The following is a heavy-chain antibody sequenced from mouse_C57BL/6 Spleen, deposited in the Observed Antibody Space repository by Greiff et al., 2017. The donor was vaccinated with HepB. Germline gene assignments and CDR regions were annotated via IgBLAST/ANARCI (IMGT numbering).Heavy chain of an antibody. CDR1: GYTFTDYY. CDR3: ARSRWDSWFAY. J-gene: IGHJ3*01. Sequence: VQLVESGAELVRPGASVKLSCKASGYTFTDYYINWVKQRPGQGLEWIARIYPGSGNTYYNEKFKGKATLTAEKSSSTAYMQLSSLTSEDSAVYFCARSRWDSWFAYWGQGTLVTVSA. V-gene: IGHV1-76*01. D-gene: IGHD4-1*01. CDR2: IYPGSGNT.